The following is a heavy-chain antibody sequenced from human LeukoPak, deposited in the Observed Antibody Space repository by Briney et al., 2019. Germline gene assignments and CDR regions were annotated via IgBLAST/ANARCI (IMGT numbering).Heavy chain of an antibody. CDR3: ARVRWGSGCFDY. V-gene: IGHV4-59*01. Sequence: SETLSLTCTVSGGSISRYYWSWIRQPPGKGLEWIGYIYYSGSANYNPSLKSRVTISVDTSKNQFSLKLSSVTAADTAVYYCARVRWGSGCFDYWGQGTLVTVSS. D-gene: IGHD6-19*01. J-gene: IGHJ4*02. CDR1: GGSISRYY. CDR2: IYYSGSA.